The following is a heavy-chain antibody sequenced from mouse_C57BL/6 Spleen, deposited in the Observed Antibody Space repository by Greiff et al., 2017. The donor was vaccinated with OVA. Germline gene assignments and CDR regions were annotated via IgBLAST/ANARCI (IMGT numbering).Heavy chain of an antibody. CDR1: GFNIKDYY. CDR2: IDPENGDT. D-gene: IGHD1-1*01. V-gene: IGHV14-4*01. J-gene: IGHJ2*01. CDR3: TKGYYYGSSGY. Sequence: VQLQQSGAELVKPGASVKLSCTASGFNIKDYYMHWVKQRPEQGLEWIGWIDPENGDTEYASKFQGKATITADTSSNTAYLQLSSLTSEDTAVYYCTKGYYYGSSGYWGQGTTLTVSS.